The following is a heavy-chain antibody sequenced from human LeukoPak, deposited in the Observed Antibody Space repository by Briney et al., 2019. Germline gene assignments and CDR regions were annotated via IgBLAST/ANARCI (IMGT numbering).Heavy chain of an antibody. CDR2: IYYTVGT. V-gene: IGHV4-59*08. D-gene: IGHD6-6*01. CDR3: ARWQYTISSGWFDP. J-gene: IGHJ5*02. Sequence: PSETLSLTCTLAGGFISSRYWSWIRQPPGKGLEWIGSIYYTVGTNYNPSLQSRVTISVDTSKIQFSLRRSSVTAADTAVYYCARWQYTISSGWFDPWGQGTLVTVSS. CDR1: GGFISSRY.